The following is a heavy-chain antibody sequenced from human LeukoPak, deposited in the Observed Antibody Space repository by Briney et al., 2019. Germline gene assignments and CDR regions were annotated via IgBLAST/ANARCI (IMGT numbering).Heavy chain of an antibody. V-gene: IGHV1-69*05. CDR1: GGTFSSYA. Sequence: ASVKVSCKASGGTFSSYAISWVRQAPGQGLEWMGGIIPIFGTANYAQKFQGRVTITTDESTSTAYMELSSLRSEDTAVYYCAREGSYGPKGRPNWFDPWGQGTLVTVSS. CDR2: IIPIFGTA. J-gene: IGHJ5*02. CDR3: AREGSYGPKGRPNWFDP. D-gene: IGHD5-18*01.